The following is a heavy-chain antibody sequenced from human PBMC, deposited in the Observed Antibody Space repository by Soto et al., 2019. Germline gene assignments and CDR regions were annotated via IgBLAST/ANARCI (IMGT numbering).Heavy chain of an antibody. V-gene: IGHV1-2*02. J-gene: IGHJ3*02. D-gene: IGHD3-3*01. CDR3: ARGGGVGVAGSAAFDM. CDR1: GYPVTAYY. CDR2: INPATGAA. Sequence: QLHLVQSGAVVKKPGASVTVSCSASGYPVTAYYMHWVRQAPGRGLEWMGGINPATGAAKYTQTFRGRVTMHRDPSTRTVFIEPSGPTCADPALFFWARGGGVGVAGSAAFDMWGQGTLVTVSS.